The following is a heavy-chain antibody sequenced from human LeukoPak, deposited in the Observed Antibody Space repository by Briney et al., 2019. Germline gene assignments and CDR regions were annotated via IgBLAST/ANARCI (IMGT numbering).Heavy chain of an antibody. CDR3: ARVYDSSGYVLYFDL. D-gene: IGHD3-22*01. CDR1: GYTFTSYG. J-gene: IGHJ2*01. CDR2: MNPNSGNT. V-gene: IGHV1-8*02. Sequence: ASVKVSCKASGYTFTSYGISWVRQATGQGLEWMGWMNPNSGNTGYAQKFQGRVTMTRNTSISTAYMELSSLRSEDTAVYYCARVYDSSGYVLYFDLWGRGTLVTVSS.